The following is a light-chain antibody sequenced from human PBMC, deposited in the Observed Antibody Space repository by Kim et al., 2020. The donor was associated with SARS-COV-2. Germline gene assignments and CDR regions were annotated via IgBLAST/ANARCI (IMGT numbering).Light chain of an antibody. CDR2: GKN. V-gene: IGLV3-19*01. CDR3: NSRGSNDNVL. CDR1: SLRSYY. Sequence: SSELTQDPAVSVALGQTVRITCQGDSLRSYYATWYQQKPGQAPIVVIYGKNNRPSGIPDRFSGSSSGDTASLTITGTQAVDEADYYCNSRGSNDNVLFGG. J-gene: IGLJ2*01.